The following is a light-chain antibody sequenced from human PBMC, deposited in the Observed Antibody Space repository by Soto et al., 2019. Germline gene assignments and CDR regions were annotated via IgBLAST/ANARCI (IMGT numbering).Light chain of an antibody. V-gene: IGKV1-5*02. CDR1: QSISTW. Sequence: DIQMTQSPSTLSASVGDRVTIICRASQSISTWLAWYQQNPGKAPKLLIYDASSLESGVPSRFSGSGSGTEFSLTISSLQSDDSATYYCQQYNSYPYTFGQGTKLELK. CDR2: DAS. CDR3: QQYNSYPYT. J-gene: IGKJ2*01.